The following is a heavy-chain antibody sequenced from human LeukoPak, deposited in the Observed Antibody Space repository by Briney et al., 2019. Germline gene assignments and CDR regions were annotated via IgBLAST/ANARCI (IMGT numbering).Heavy chain of an antibody. J-gene: IGHJ6*02. CDR1: GFILGAYW. Sequence: GGSLRLSCAASGFILGAYWTLGVRQVPGKGVVWGSRINDDGTTTGYADSVRGRFTISRDNAKNTLYLQMSSLRAEDTAIYYFARSQLDVWGHGTTVTVPS. CDR2: INDDGTTT. CDR3: ARSQLDV. V-gene: IGHV3-74*01.